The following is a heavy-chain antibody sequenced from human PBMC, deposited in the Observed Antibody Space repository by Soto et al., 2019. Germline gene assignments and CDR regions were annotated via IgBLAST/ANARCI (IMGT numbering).Heavy chain of an antibody. Sequence: EVQLVESGGGLVKPGGSLRLSCAASGFSFSSDSMGWVRQAPWQGLEWVSSISSSGSFMNYADSVKGRFTISRDNAKNSLYLQMSGLKDEDTAVYYCARDPPTGTTLDWVDSWGQGTLVTVSS. J-gene: IGHJ5*01. CDR3: ARDPPTGTTLDWVDS. CDR1: GFSFSSDS. CDR2: ISSSGSFM. D-gene: IGHD1-7*01. V-gene: IGHV3-21*01.